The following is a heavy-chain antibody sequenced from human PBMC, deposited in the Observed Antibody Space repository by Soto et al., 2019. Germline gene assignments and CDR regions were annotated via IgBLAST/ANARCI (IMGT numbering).Heavy chain of an antibody. Sequence: GASVKVSCKAAGSTFTSSYMNWVRQAPGQGLEWMGIINPSGGSTSYAQKFQGRVTMTRDTSTSTVYMELSSLRSEDTAVYYCARGAHVLRSFDRSHYGMDVWG. CDR1: GSTFTSSY. CDR2: INPSGGST. CDR3: ARGAHVLRSFDRSHYGMDV. V-gene: IGHV1-46*03. J-gene: IGHJ6*02. D-gene: IGHD3-9*01.